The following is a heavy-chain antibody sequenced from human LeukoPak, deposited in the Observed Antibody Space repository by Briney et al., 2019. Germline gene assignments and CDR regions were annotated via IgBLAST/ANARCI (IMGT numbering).Heavy chain of an antibody. V-gene: IGHV6-1*01. D-gene: IGHD6-13*01. CDR2: TYYRSKWYN. J-gene: IGHJ3*02. CDR3: ARDRRAAAGTGYDAFDI. Sequence: SQTLSLTCAISGDSVSSNSAAWNWIRQFPSRGLEWLGRTYYRSKWYNDYAVSVKSRITINPDTSKNQFSLQLNSVTPEDTAVYYCARDRRAAAGTGYDAFDIWGQGTMVTVSS. CDR1: GDSVSSNSAA.